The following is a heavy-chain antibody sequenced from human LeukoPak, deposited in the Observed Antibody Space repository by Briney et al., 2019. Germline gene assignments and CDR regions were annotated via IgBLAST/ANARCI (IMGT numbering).Heavy chain of an antibody. D-gene: IGHD4-11*01. Sequence: ASVKVSCKASGYTFRGNYIHWLRPAPGQGLEWMGWIDANNGDTKSAQKFQGRVTMSRDTSISTAYMDLSSLSPDDAAVYYCARDPSSVTLYFFDYWGQGTLVTVSS. CDR3: ARDPSSVTLYFFDY. CDR1: GYTFRGNY. CDR2: IDANNGDT. V-gene: IGHV1-2*02. J-gene: IGHJ4*02.